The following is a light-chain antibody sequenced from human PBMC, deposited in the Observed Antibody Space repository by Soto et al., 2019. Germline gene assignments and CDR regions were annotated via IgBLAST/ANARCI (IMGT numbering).Light chain of an antibody. CDR1: SXNIGTNT. V-gene: IGLV1-44*01. CDR3: ESWDDSLYGAV. Sequence: QSVLXXXXSXSGXXXXRVTISXXGSSXNIGTNTINWYQQFPGTAPKLLIYNNDQRPSGVPDRFSASKSGTSASLAISGLQSEDEADYYCESWDDSLYGAVFGGGTKLTVL. J-gene: IGLJ2*01. CDR2: NND.